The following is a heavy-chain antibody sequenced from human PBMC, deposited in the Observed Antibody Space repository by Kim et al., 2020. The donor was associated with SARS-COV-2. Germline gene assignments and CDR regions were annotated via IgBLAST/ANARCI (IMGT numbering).Heavy chain of an antibody. Sequence: GGSLRLSCPTSGFTFSSYSLGWVRQAPGRGLEWVSTITAGDTTYHADSVRGRITISRDNSKNTLYLQMDSLRADDTALYYCARDRRGPAAGTWYFDYWGQGTLVTVSS. V-gene: IGHV3-23*01. CDR3: ARDRRGPAAGTWYFDY. D-gene: IGHD6-13*01. J-gene: IGHJ4*02. CDR2: ITAGDTT. CDR1: GFTFSSYS.